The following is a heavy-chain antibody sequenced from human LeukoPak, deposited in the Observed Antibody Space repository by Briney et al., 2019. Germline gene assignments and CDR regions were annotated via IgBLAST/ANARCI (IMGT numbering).Heavy chain of an antibody. CDR3: AGPSPPSGVTTEG. J-gene: IGHJ4*02. CDR2: IYYSGST. CDR1: GGFISSYY. Sequence: SETLSLTCTVSGGFISSYYWSWIRQPPGKGLEWIGYIYYSGSTNYNPSLKSRVTISVDTSKNQFSLKLSSVTAADTAVYYCAGPSPPSGVTTEGWGQGTLVTVSS. D-gene: IGHD1-26*01. V-gene: IGHV4-59*12.